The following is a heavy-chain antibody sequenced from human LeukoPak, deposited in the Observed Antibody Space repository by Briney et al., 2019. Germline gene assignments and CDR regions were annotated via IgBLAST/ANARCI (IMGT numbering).Heavy chain of an antibody. J-gene: IGHJ6*02. Sequence: ASVKVSCKASGGTFSNYAINWVRQAPGHGLEWMGGIIPIFGTAHYAQKFQGRVTITADESTSTAYMELSSLRSEDTAVYYCARVPLGYDSSGYYINYYYGMDVWGQGTTVTVSS. D-gene: IGHD3-22*01. CDR3: ARVPLGYDSSGYYINYYYGMDV. CDR1: GGTFSNYA. CDR2: IIPIFGTA. V-gene: IGHV1-69*13.